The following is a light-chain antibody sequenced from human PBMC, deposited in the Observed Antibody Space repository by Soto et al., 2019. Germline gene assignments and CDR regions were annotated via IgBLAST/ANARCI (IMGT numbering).Light chain of an antibody. J-gene: IGKJ2*01. CDR1: SSSKW. CDR2: DVS. Sequence: DIQMTQSPSTLAASVGDTVTMTCRSSSKWLAWYQKKPGKAPKPLIYDVSNLERGVPPRFSGSTSGAESTLTITGLQPDDLGTYYCQHTTDFTFVQGTQVEIK. CDR3: QHTTDFT. V-gene: IGKV1-5*01.